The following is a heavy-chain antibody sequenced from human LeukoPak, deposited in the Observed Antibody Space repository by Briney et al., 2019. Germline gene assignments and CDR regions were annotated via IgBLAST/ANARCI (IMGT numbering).Heavy chain of an antibody. Sequence: PGGSLRLSCAASGFTFSSYSMNWVRQAPGKGLEWVSSISSSSSYIYYADSVKGRFTISRDNAKNSLYLQMNSLRAEDTAVYYCARDMSYGSGNYYYYMDVWGKGTTVTVSS. D-gene: IGHD3-10*01. CDR2: ISSSSSYI. J-gene: IGHJ6*03. V-gene: IGHV3-21*01. CDR1: GFTFSSYS. CDR3: ARDMSYGSGNYYYYMDV.